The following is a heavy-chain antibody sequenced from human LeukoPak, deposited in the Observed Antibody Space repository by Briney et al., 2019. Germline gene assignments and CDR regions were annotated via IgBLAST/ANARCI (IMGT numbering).Heavy chain of an antibody. CDR3: ASSPYYYDSSGYWI. Sequence: GGSLRLSCAASGFTFSSCAMSWVRQAPGKGLEWVSAISGSGGSTYYADSVKGRFTISRDNSKNTLYLQMNSLRAEDTAVYYCASSPYYYDSSGYWIWGQGTLVTVSS. D-gene: IGHD3-22*01. J-gene: IGHJ4*02. CDR2: ISGSGGST. CDR1: GFTFSSCA. V-gene: IGHV3-23*01.